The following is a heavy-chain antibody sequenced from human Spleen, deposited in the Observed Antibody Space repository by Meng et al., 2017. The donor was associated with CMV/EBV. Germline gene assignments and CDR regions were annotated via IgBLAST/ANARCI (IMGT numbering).Heavy chain of an antibody. CDR2: INPNNGGT. CDR1: YTFAGHS. Sequence: YTFAGHSFPWLPPLPGHGLEWMGLINPNNGGTNYAQKFQGRVTMTTDTSINTAYMELSMLRSDDTAVYYCASGCSSTSCYIFRLFDPWGQGTLVTVSS. J-gene: IGHJ5*02. V-gene: IGHV1-2*02. CDR3: ASGCSSTSCYIFRLFDP. D-gene: IGHD2-2*02.